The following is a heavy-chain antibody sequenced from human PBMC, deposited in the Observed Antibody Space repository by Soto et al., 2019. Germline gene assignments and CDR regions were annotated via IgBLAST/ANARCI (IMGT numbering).Heavy chain of an antibody. V-gene: IGHV3-30-3*01. CDR2: ISYDGSNK. CDR3: ARDSGPYCSGGSCFRQGDYFDY. J-gene: IGHJ4*02. CDR1: GFTFSSYA. Sequence: VGSLRLSCAASGFTFSSYAMHWVRQAPGKGLEWVAVISYDGSNKYYADSVKGRFTISRDNSKNTLYLQMNSLRAEDTAVYYCARDSGPYCSGGSCFRQGDYFDYWGQGTLVTVSS. D-gene: IGHD2-15*01.